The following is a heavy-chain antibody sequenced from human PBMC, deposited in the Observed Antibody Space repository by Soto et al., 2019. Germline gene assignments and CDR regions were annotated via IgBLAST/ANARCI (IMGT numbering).Heavy chain of an antibody. CDR3: VKRPENSSGWLDD. CDR1: GFTFRTCA. CDR2: ISASGGST. J-gene: IGHJ4*02. V-gene: IGHV3-23*01. Sequence: EVQLLESGGGLVRPGGSLRLSCAASGFTFRTCAMRWVRQAPGKGLEWISGISASGGSTFYADSVQGRFTISRDNSESTLFLQMKSLRAEDTAIYYCVKRPENSSGWLDDWGQGTLVTVSS. D-gene: IGHD6-19*01.